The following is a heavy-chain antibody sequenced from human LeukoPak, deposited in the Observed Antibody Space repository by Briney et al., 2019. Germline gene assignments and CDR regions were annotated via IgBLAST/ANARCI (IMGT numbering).Heavy chain of an antibody. Sequence: SETLSLTCTVSGGSISSYYWIWIRQPAGKGLEWIGRIYSSGSTNYNPSLKSRVTMSVDTSKSQFFLKLSSVTAADTAVYFCARTYCTNGVCYYFDYWGQGTLVTVSS. CDR2: IYSSGST. D-gene: IGHD2-8*01. CDR3: ARTYCTNGVCYYFDY. V-gene: IGHV4-4*07. CDR1: GGSISSYY. J-gene: IGHJ4*02.